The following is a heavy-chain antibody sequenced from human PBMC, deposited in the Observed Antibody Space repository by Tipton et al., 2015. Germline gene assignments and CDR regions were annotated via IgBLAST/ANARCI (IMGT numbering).Heavy chain of an antibody. J-gene: IGHJ4*02. V-gene: IGHV4-61*01. CDR1: GGSLTSGTFY. CDR3: AREVWYNDSTGYDY. D-gene: IGHD3-22*01. Sequence: TLSLTCTVSGGSLTSGTFYWSWIRQPPGKGLEWIGEIHHGGSTNYNPSLKSRVTMSVDTSKNQFSLHLSSVTAADTAVYYCAREVWYNDSTGYDYWGQGTLVTVSS. CDR2: IHHGGST.